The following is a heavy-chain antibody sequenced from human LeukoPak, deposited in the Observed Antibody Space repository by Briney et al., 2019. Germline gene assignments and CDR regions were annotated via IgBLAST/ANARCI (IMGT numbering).Heavy chain of an antibody. CDR1: RFTFTSSA. CDR2: IVVGSGNT. D-gene: IGHD3-10*01. CDR3: AAGSNYYGSGSYTMGV. J-gene: IGHJ6*04. Sequence: SVKVSCKASRFTFTSSAMQWVRQARGQRLEWIGWIVVGSGNTNYAQKFQERVTITRDMSTSTAYMELSSLRSEDTAVYYCAAGSNYYGSGSYTMGVWGKGTTVTISS. V-gene: IGHV1-58*02.